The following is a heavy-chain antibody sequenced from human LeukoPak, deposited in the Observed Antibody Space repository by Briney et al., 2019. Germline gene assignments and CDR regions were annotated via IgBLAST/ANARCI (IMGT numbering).Heavy chain of an antibody. Sequence: PSETLSLTCAVSGGSFSGYYWSWIRQPPGKGLEWIGEINHSGSTNYNPSLKSRVTISVDTSKNQFSLKLSSVTAADTAVYYCARTLGVYYYDSSLRPGGMDVWGQGTTVTDSS. D-gene: IGHD3-22*01. V-gene: IGHV4-34*01. J-gene: IGHJ6*02. CDR3: ARTLGVYYYDSSLRPGGMDV. CDR2: INHSGST. CDR1: GGSFSGYY.